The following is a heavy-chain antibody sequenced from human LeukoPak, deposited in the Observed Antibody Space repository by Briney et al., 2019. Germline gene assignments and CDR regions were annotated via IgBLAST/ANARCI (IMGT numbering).Heavy chain of an antibody. CDR3: ARGEITRWLQWNY. CDR2: IYYSGST. V-gene: IGHV4-59*08. Sequence: PSETLSLTCTVSGGSISSYYWSWLRQPPGKGLEWIGYIYYSGSTNYNPSLKSRVTISVDTSKNQFSLKLSSVTAADTAVYYCARGEITRWLQWNYWGQGTLVTVSS. D-gene: IGHD5-24*01. J-gene: IGHJ4*02. CDR1: GGSISSYY.